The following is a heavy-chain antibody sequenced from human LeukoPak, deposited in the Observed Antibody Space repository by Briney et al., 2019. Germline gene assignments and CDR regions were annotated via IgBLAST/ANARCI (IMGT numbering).Heavy chain of an antibody. V-gene: IGHV4-59*08. Sequence: SETLSLTCTVSGGSISSYYWSWIRQPPGKGLEWIGYIYYSGSTYYNPSLKSRVTISVDTSKNQFSLKLSSVTAADTAVYYCARGRGIRGVIFRGGYYFDYWGQGTLVSVSS. D-gene: IGHD3-10*01. CDR3: ARGRGIRGVIFRGGYYFDY. CDR1: GGSISSYY. J-gene: IGHJ4*02. CDR2: IYYSGST.